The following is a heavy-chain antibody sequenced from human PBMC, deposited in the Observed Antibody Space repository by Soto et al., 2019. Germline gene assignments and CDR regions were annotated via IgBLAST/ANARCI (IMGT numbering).Heavy chain of an antibody. J-gene: IGHJ4*02. CDR1: GYTSSDYY. CDR2: ISPKSDGA. CDR3: ARCHRGLRGHLDS. V-gene: IGHV1-2*02. D-gene: IGHD3-10*01. Sequence: ASVKVSCKAGGYTSSDYYIQWVRQAPGQGLEYMGWISPKSDGAAYAQKSRGRVTMIRDTSVNLAYLHLGSLTSDDTAVYFCARCHRGLRGHLDSWGQGTLVTVSS.